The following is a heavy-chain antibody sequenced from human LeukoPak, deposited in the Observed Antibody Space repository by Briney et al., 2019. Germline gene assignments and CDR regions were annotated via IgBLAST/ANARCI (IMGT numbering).Heavy chain of an antibody. CDR2: IRYDGSNK. V-gene: IGHV3-30*02. D-gene: IGHD6-25*01. Sequence: GGSLRLSCAASGFTFNTYGMHWVRQAPGKGLEWVAFIRYDGSNKYYADSVKGRFTISRDNSKNTLYLQMNSLRAGDTAVYYCAKGAAPLPGVYFDYWGQGTLVTVSS. CDR3: AKGAAPLPGVYFDY. J-gene: IGHJ4*02. CDR1: GFTFNTYG.